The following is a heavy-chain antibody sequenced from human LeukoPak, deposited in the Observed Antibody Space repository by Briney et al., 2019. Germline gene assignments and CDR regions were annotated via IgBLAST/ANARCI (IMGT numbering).Heavy chain of an antibody. D-gene: IGHD3/OR15-3a*01. Sequence: GGSLRLSCAASGFTFSSYTMNWVRQAPGKGLEWVSSISSSGGYIYYADSVKGRFTISRDNAKNSLYLQMNSLRAEDTAVYYCARAPAEFALVITDCYFYMDVWGKGTTVTVSS. V-gene: IGHV3-21*06. CDR3: ARAPAEFALVITDCYFYMDV. J-gene: IGHJ6*03. CDR2: ISSSGGYI. CDR1: GFTFSSYT.